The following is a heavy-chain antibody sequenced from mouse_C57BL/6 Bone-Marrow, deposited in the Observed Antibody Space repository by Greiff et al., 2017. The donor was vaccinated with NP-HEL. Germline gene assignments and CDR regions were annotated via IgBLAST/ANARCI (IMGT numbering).Heavy chain of an antibody. CDR3: AREGDYYGSSPYWYFDV. J-gene: IGHJ1*03. CDR2: IDPSDSET. CDR1: GYTFTSYW. D-gene: IGHD1-1*01. V-gene: IGHV1-52*01. Sequence: QVQLQQPGAELVRPGSSVKLSCKASGYTFTSYWMHWVKQRPIQGLEWIGNIDPSDSETHYNQKFKDKATLTVDKSSSTAYMQLSSLTSEDSAVYYCAREGDYYGSSPYWYFDVWGTGTTVTVSS.